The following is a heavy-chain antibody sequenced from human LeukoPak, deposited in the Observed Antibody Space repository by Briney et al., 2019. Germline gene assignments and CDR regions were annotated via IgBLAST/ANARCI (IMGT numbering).Heavy chain of an antibody. Sequence: SETLSLTCSVSGGSISSSTYYWGWIRQPPGKGLEWIASIYYGGSTYYNPSLKSRVTISVDTSKNQFPLKLSSVTAADTAVYYCARGLSDPYYFDYWGQGTLVTVSS. V-gene: IGHV4-39*06. CDR3: ARGLSDPYYFDY. CDR1: GGSISSSTYY. CDR2: IYYGGST. D-gene: IGHD2-21*02. J-gene: IGHJ4*02.